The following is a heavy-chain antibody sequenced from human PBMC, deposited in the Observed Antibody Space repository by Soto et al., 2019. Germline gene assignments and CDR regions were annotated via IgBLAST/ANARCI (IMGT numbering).Heavy chain of an antibody. D-gene: IGHD6-19*01. J-gene: IGHJ6*02. CDR1: GLIFSDYH. CDR3: ARLGGWSGGSNDRAV. CDR2: IRRKANSYTT. V-gene: IGHV3-72*01. Sequence: EVQLVESGGGLVQPGGSLRLSCAASGLIFSDYHMDWVRQAPGKGLEWVGRIRRKANSYTTEYAASVKGRFTISRDDSKNSLYLQMNSLKTADTAVYYCARLGGWSGGSNDRAVWGQGPTVTVSS.